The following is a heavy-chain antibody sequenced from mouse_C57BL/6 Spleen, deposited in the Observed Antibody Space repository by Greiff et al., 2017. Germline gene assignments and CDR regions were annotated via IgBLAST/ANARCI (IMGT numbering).Heavy chain of an antibody. CDR2: IYPRSGNT. J-gene: IGHJ4*01. V-gene: IGHV1-81*01. Sequence: VQLQESGAELARPGASVKLSCKASGYTFTSYGISWVKQRTGQGLEWIGEIYPRSGNTYYNEKFKGKATLTADKSSSTAYMELRSLTSEDSAVYFCAREPGGNPYAMDYWGQGTSVTVSS. D-gene: IGHD2-1*01. CDR1: GYTFTSYG. CDR3: AREPGGNPYAMDY.